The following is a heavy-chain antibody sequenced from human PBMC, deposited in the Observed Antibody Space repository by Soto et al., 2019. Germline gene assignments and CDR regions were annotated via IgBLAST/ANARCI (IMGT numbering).Heavy chain of an antibody. D-gene: IGHD3-10*01. CDR3: ARVYRITMVRGELSEY. CDR2: ISAYNGNT. V-gene: IGHV1-18*01. J-gene: IGHJ4*02. CDR1: GYTFTSYG. Sequence: QVQLVQSGAEVKKPGASVKVSCQASGYTFTSYGISWVRQAPGQGLEWMGWISAYNGNTNYAQKLQGRVTMTTDTSTSTAYMELRSQRSDDTAVYYCARVYRITMVRGELSEYWGQGTLVTVSS.